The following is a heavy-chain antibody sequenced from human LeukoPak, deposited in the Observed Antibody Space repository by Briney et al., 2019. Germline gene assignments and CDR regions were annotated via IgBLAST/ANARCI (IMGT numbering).Heavy chain of an antibody. CDR2: IWYDGSNK. CDR1: GFTFSSYG. Sequence: GGSLRLSCAASGFTFSSYGMHRVRQAPGKGLEWVTLIWYDGSNKYYADSVKGRFTISRDNSKNTLCLQMNSLRAEDTAVYYYAKDPMRITMVRGVIINDAFDIWGQGTMVTVSS. V-gene: IGHV3-33*06. D-gene: IGHD3-10*01. CDR3: AKDPMRITMVRGVIINDAFDI. J-gene: IGHJ3*02.